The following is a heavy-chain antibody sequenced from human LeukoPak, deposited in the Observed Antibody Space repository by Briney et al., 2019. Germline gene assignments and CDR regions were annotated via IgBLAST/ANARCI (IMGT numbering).Heavy chain of an antibody. D-gene: IGHD2-15*01. Sequence: ASVKVSCKASGYTFSDYGITWVRQAPGQGLEWMGWISAHNGNTKYAQNLQGRVTMTTDTSTSTAYMELRRLTSDDTAVYYCARESYCSGGNCYSGACDYWGQGTLVSVSS. CDR3: ARESYCSGGNCYSGACDY. V-gene: IGHV1-18*01. CDR1: GYTFSDYG. CDR2: ISAHNGNT. J-gene: IGHJ4*02.